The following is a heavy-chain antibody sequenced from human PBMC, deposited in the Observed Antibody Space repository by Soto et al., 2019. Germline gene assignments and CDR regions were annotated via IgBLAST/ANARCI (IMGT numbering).Heavy chain of an antibody. J-gene: IGHJ4*02. CDR2: IYHGGAT. Sequence: KPSETLSLTCTVSGYSISSGAYSAWIRQPPGKGPEWIASIYHGGATFYNPSLKSRITISVDTSNNQYSLKLTSVTAADTAVYYCASVHVMAVVRSTFDYWGQGTLVTVSS. CDR3: ASVHVMAVVRSTFDY. V-gene: IGHV4-38-2*02. CDR1: GYSISSGAY. D-gene: IGHD2-2*01.